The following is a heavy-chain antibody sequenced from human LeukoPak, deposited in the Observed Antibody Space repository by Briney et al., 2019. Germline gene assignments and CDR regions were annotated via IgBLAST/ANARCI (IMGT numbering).Heavy chain of an antibody. V-gene: IGHV4-59*01. J-gene: IGHJ3*02. CDR2: IYYSGST. D-gene: IGHD2-15*01. Sequence: SETLSLTCTVSGGSISSYYWSWIRQPPGKGLEWIGYIYYSGSTNYNPFLKSRVTISVDTSKNQFSLKLSSVTAADTAVYYCAREGSGGSCYSIAGVCPFDIWGQGTMVTVSS. CDR1: GGSISSYY. CDR3: AREGSGGSCYSIAGVCPFDI.